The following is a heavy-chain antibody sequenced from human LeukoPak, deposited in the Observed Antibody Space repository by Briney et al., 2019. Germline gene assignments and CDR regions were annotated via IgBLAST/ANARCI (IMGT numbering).Heavy chain of an antibody. CDR3: ARASGATAYYFDY. V-gene: IGHV1-69*06. D-gene: IGHD2-21*02. Sequence: ASVKVSCKASGYTFTGYYMHWVRQAPGQGLEWMGGIIPIFGTANYAQKFQGRVTITADKSTSTAYMELSSLRSEDTAVYYCARASGATAYYFDYWGQGTLVTVSS. CDR2: IIPIFGTA. J-gene: IGHJ4*02. CDR1: GYTFTGYY.